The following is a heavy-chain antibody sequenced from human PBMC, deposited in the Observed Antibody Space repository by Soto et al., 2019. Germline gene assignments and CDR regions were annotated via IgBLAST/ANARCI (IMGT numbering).Heavy chain of an antibody. CDR2: ISAYNGNT. Sequence: ASVKVSCKASGYTFTSYGISWVRQAPGQGLEWMGWISAYNGNTNYAQKLQGRVTMTTDTSTSTAYMELRSLRSDDTAVYYCAIVPEKIGVAPYIDFCGTRPTVTLSS. CDR3: AIVPEKIGVAPYIDF. D-gene: IGHD2-2*01. J-gene: IGHJ6*03. CDR1: GYTFTSYG. V-gene: IGHV1-18*01.